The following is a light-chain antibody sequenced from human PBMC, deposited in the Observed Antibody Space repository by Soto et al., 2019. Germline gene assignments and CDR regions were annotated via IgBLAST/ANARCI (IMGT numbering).Light chain of an antibody. CDR2: AAS. CDR1: QSVGRN. J-gene: IGKJ3*01. CDR3: QEYSKWPLFT. Sequence: EIVVTQSPGILSVSPGDRATLSCRASQSVGRNLAWYQQKHGQAPTLLIYAASTRATGLPARFSGSGSVTDFTLTISSLQSEDFAVYYCQEYSKWPLFTFGPGTRVD. V-gene: IGKV3-15*01.